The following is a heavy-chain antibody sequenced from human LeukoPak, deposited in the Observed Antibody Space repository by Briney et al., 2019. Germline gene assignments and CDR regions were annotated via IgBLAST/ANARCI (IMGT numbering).Heavy chain of an antibody. V-gene: IGHV3-21*01. CDR1: GFTFSSYS. CDR3: ARAGILTGYAFDY. Sequence: PGGSLRLSCAASGFTFSSYSMNWVRQAPGKGLEWVSSISSSSSYIYYADSVKGRFTISRDNAKNSLYLQMNSLRAEDTAVYYCARAGILTGYAFDYWGQGTLVTVSS. CDR2: ISSSSSYI. D-gene: IGHD3-9*01. J-gene: IGHJ4*02.